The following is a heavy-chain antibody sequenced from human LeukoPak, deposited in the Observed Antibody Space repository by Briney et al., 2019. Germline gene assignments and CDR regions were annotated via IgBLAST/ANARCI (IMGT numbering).Heavy chain of an antibody. CDR3: ARYLGYGLAAAGSWFDP. J-gene: IGHJ5*02. D-gene: IGHD6-13*01. CDR1: GYTFTGYY. Sequence: ASVKVSCKASGYTFTGYYMHWVRQAPGQGLEWMGWLNPNSGGTNYAQKFQGRVTMTRDTSISTAYMELSRLRSDDTAVYYCARYLGYGLAAAGSWFDPWGQGTLVTVSS. V-gene: IGHV1-2*02. CDR2: LNPNSGGT.